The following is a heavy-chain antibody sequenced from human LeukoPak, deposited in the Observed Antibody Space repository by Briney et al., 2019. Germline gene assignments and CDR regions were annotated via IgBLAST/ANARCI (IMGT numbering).Heavy chain of an antibody. Sequence: GGSLRLSCAASGFTFSSYGMHWVRQAPGKGLEWVAVIWYDGSNKHYADSVKGRFTISRDNSKNTLYLQMNSLRAEDTAVYYCAKELESSGYYYGSAFDIWGQGTMVTVSS. J-gene: IGHJ3*02. D-gene: IGHD3-22*01. CDR1: GFTFSSYG. V-gene: IGHV3-33*06. CDR3: AKELESSGYYYGSAFDI. CDR2: IWYDGSNK.